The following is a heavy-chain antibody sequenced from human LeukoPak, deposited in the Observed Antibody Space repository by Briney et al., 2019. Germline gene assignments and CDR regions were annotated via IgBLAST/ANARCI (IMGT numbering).Heavy chain of an antibody. CDR2: IIPIFGTA. CDR1: GGTFSSYA. D-gene: IGHD3-9*01. V-gene: IGHV1-69*01. CDR3: ASSAYDILTGYFDY. Sequence: SVKVSCKASGGTFSSYAISWVRQAPGQGLEWMGGIIPIFGTANYAQKFQGRVTITADESTSTAYMELSSLRSEDTAVYYCASSAYDILTGYFDYWGQGTLVTVSS. J-gene: IGHJ4*02.